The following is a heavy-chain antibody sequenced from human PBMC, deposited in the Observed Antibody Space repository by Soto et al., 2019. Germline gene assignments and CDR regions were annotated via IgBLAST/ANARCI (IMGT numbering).Heavy chain of an antibody. CDR3: ARREYSYGYAVAFDI. CDR2: INHSGST. J-gene: IGHJ3*02. CDR1: GGSFSGYY. V-gene: IGHV4-34*01. Sequence: SETLSLTCAVYGGSFSGYYWSWIRQPPGKGLEWIGEINHSGSTNYNPSLKSRVTISVDTSKNQFSLKLSSMTAADTAVYYCARREYSYGYAVAFDIWGQGTMVTVSS. D-gene: IGHD5-18*01.